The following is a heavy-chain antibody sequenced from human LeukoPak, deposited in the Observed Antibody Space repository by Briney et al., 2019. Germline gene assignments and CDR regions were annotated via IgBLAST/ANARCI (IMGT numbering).Heavy chain of an antibody. Sequence: SETLSLTCIVSGGSTSGGNYYWGWIRRPPGKGLEWIGYIYYSGSTYYNPSLKSRVTISVDTSKNQFSLKLSSVTAADTAVYYCARDSARRGQTPNYYYYGMDVWGQGTTVTVSS. V-gene: IGHV4-31*03. CDR2: IYYSGST. J-gene: IGHJ6*02. D-gene: IGHD3-10*01. CDR3: ARDSARRGQTPNYYYYGMDV. CDR1: GGSTSGGNYY.